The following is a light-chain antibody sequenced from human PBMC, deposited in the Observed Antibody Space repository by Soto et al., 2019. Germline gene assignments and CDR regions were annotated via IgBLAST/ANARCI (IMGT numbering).Light chain of an antibody. CDR3: QQYGSSGT. CDR2: GAS. Sequence: EMVLTQSPGTLSLTPGERATLSCRASQSVSNNYLAWYQQKPGQAPRLLIYGASNRATGIPDRFSGSGSGTDFTLTISRLEPEDFPVYYCQQYGSSGTFGQGTKVDI. J-gene: IGKJ1*01. V-gene: IGKV3-20*01. CDR1: QSVSNNY.